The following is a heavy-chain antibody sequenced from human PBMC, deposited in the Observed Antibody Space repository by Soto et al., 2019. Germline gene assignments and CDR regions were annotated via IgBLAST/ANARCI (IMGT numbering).Heavy chain of an antibody. CDR3: AKLTLIRGYSYGNDY. Sequence: GGSLRLSCAASGFTFSSYAMSWVRQAPGKGLEWVSAISGSGGSTYYADSVKGRFTISRDNSNNTLYLQMNSLRAEDTAVYYCAKLTLIRGYSYGNDYWGQGTLVTVSS. CDR2: ISGSGGST. D-gene: IGHD5-18*01. J-gene: IGHJ4*02. CDR1: GFTFSSYA. V-gene: IGHV3-23*01.